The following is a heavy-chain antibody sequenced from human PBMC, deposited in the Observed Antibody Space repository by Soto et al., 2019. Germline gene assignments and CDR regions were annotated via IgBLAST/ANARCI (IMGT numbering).Heavy chain of an antibody. CDR1: GFTFSNAW. CDR2: IKSKTDGGTT. V-gene: IGHV3-15*01. J-gene: IGHJ6*03. Sequence: GGSLRLSCAASGFTFSNAWMSWVRQAPGKGLEWVGRIKSKTDGGTTDYAAPVKGRFTISRDDSKNTLYLQMNSLKTEDTAVYYCTTDIGQYQLPYYYYYYMDVWGKGTTVTVSS. D-gene: IGHD2-2*01. CDR3: TTDIGQYQLPYYYYYYMDV.